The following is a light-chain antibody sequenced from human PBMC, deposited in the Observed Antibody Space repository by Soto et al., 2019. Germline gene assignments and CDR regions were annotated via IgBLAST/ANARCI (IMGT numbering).Light chain of an antibody. J-gene: IGKJ5*01. CDR2: GAS. V-gene: IGKV3-15*01. CDR1: QSLNTD. Sequence: DILMTQSLDSLSVSTGERATLSCRASQSLNTDLAWYQQKPGQAPRLLLYGASTRATGISTRFSGGGSGTEFTLTISSLQSEDAAVSYCQQYKSWPPITFGQGTRLEIK. CDR3: QQYKSWPPIT.